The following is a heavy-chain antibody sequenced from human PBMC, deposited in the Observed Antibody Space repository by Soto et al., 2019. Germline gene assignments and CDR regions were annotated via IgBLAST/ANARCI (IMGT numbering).Heavy chain of an antibody. Sequence: GGSLRLSCAASGFTFSSYWMSWVRQAPGKGLEWVANIRQDGSEKYYVDSVKGRFTISRDNAKNSLYLQMNSLRAEDTAVYYCARALGYYDFWSGYYGGLYYYYGMDVWGQGTTVTVSS. CDR2: IRQDGSEK. CDR1: GFTFSSYW. CDR3: ARALGYYDFWSGYYGGLYYYYGMDV. V-gene: IGHV3-7*03. J-gene: IGHJ6*02. D-gene: IGHD3-3*01.